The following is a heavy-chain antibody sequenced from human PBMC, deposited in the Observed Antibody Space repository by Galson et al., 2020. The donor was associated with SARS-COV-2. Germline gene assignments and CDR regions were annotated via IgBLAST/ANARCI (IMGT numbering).Heavy chain of an antibody. CDR1: GFTFTSYG. CDR3: AKDREDCSGDACSDYYYYAMDV. J-gene: IGHJ6*02. V-gene: IGHV3-30*18. Sequence: GSLRLSCATSGFTFTSYGMHWVRQAPGKGLAWVAFISNDGSDKYYADSVKGRFTFSRDNSKNTLYLQMNSLRAEDTAVYYCAKDREDCSGDACSDYYYYAMDVWGQGTTVTVSS. D-gene: IGHD2-15*01. CDR2: ISNDGSDK.